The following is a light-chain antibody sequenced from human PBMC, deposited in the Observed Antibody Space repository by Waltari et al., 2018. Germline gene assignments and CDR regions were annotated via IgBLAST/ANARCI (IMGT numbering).Light chain of an antibody. CDR1: RSDVGSYTL. Sequence: HSALTQPASVSGSPGQSITISCTRTRSDVGSYTLCSWYQHHPGEAPKLILYEGSVRPSGVSNRFSGSKSGNTASLTISGLQAEDESDYYCCSYAGGHTLVFGGGTKLTVL. V-gene: IGLV2-23*01. CDR2: EGS. CDR3: CSYAGGHTLV. J-gene: IGLJ2*01.